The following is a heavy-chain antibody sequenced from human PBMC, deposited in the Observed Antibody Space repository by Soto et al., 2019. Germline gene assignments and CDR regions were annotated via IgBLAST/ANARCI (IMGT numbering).Heavy chain of an antibody. Sequence: GASVKVSCKASGYTFTSYGISWVRQAPGQGLEWMGWISAYNGNANYAQKLQGRVTMTTDTSTSTAYMELRSLRSDDTAVYYCARDHNQLRGYSYGSSSFDYWGQGTLVTAPQ. D-gene: IGHD5-18*01. V-gene: IGHV1-18*04. CDR3: ARDHNQLRGYSYGSSSFDY. J-gene: IGHJ4*02. CDR2: ISAYNGNA. CDR1: GYTFTSYG.